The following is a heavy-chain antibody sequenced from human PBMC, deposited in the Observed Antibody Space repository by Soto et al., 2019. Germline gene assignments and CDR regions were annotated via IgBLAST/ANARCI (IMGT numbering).Heavy chain of an antibody. CDR2: ISGSGGST. V-gene: IGHV3-23*01. D-gene: IGHD1-7*01. J-gene: IGHJ4*02. CDR3: ARDQTGTTRVPLGY. Sequence: GGSLRLSCAASGFTFSSYAMSWVRQAPGKGLEWVSAISGSGGSTYYADSVKGRFTISRDNSKNTLYLQMNSLRAEDTAVYYCARDQTGTTRVPLGYWGQGTLVTVSS. CDR1: GFTFSSYA.